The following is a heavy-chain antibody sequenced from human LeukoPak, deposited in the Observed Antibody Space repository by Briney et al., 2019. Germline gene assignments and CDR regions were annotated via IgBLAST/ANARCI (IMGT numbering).Heavy chain of an antibody. CDR1: GFTFGDYA. D-gene: IGHD6-19*01. CDR2: IRSKAYGGTT. V-gene: IGHV3-49*04. J-gene: IGHJ4*02. CDR3: TREGPYSSGCDY. Sequence: GGSLRLSCTASGFTFGDYAMSWVRQAPGKGLEWVGFIRSKAYGGTTEYAASVKGRFTISRDDSKSIAYLQMNSLKTEDTAVYYCTREGPYSSGCDYWGQGTLVTVSS.